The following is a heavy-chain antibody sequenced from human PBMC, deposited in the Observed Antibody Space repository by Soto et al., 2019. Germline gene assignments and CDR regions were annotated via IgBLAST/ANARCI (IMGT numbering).Heavy chain of an antibody. V-gene: IGHV3-33*06. CDR2: IWYDGVNK. D-gene: IGHD3-3*01. CDR1: GFSFRSYA. J-gene: IGHJ4*02. CDR3: AKDFERSAFDH. Sequence: PGGSLRLSCAASGFSFRSYAMHWVRQAPGKGLEWVAVIWYDGVNKYYADSVKGRFTISRDNYRDFVYLEISSLTGDDAAVYYCAKDFERSAFDHWGQGTPVTVSS.